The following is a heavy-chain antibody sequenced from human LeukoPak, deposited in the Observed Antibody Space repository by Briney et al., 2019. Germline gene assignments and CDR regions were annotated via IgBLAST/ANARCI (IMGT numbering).Heavy chain of an antibody. CDR3: ARRRDCTNGVCYSLHYYYMDV. CDR2: IYASGST. Sequence: SETLSLTCTVSGGSISSYYWSWIRQPPGKGLEWIGYIYASGSTNYNPSLKSRVTISVDTSKNQFSLKLSSVTAADTAVYYCARRRDCTNGVCYSLHYYYMDVWGKGTTVTVSS. D-gene: IGHD2-8*01. V-gene: IGHV4-4*09. J-gene: IGHJ6*03. CDR1: GGSISSYY.